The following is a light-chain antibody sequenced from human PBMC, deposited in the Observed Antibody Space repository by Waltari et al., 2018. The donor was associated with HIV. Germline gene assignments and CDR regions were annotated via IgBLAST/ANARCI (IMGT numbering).Light chain of an antibody. J-gene: IGLJ3*02. CDR3: ESADDSGDDWV. V-gene: IGLV3-25*03. Sequence: SYELTQPPSVSVSPGQTARITCSGDALPKQFAYWYKQKAGQAPLMVIYKDDRRRSGTPHLFSGAMSGITVTLIICEVQPEDEADYYCESADDSGDDWVVGGGTKLSVL. CDR1: ALPKQF. CDR2: KDD.